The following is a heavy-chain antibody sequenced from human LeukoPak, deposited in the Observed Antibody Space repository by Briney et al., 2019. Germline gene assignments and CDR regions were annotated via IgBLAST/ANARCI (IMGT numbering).Heavy chain of an antibody. V-gene: IGHV3-7*03. D-gene: IGHD6-13*01. CDR1: GFTFSSYW. Sequence: GGSLRLSCAASGFTFSSYWMSWVRQAPGKGLEWVANIKQDGSEKYYVDSVKGRFTISRDNAKNSLYLQTNSLRAEDTAVYYCARKGIAAAGAHPRTYYYYGMDVWGQGTTVTVSS. CDR2: IKQDGSEK. CDR3: ARKGIAAAGAHPRTYYYYGMDV. J-gene: IGHJ6*02.